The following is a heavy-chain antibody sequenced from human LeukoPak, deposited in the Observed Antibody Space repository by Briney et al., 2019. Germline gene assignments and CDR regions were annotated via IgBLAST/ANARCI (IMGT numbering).Heavy chain of an antibody. CDR3: LKDQYPPTNWFDP. CDR1: GFTFRTFG. D-gene: IGHD2-2*02. CDR2: IRFDGNLQ. V-gene: IGHV3-30*02. J-gene: IGHJ5*02. Sequence: KPGGSLRLSCAASGFTFRTFGMHWVRQAPGKGLEWVAFIRFDGNLQYYADSVQGRFNLSRDNSKNTLSLQMNSLRPDDAAVYYCLKDQYPPTNWFDPWGQGTLVTVSS.